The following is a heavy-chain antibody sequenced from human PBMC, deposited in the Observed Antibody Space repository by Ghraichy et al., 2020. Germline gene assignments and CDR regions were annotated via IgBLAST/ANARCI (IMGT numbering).Heavy chain of an antibody. CDR1: GFTFTNYA. CDR3: AKDMNRGSYYFAS. V-gene: IGHV3-23*01. J-gene: IGHJ4*02. Sequence: GESLNISCAASGFTFTNYAMTWVRQAPGKGLEWVSTIGNSGGSTYYADSVKGRLTISRDNSKNTLYLQMNSLRAEDTAVYYCAKDMNRGSYYFASWGQGTLVTVSS. CDR2: IGNSGGST. D-gene: IGHD1-26*01.